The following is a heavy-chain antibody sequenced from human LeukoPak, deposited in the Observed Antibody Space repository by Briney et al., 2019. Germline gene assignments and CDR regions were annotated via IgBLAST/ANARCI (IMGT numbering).Heavy chain of an antibody. CDR2: INPNSGGT. CDR1: GYTFTGYY. Sequence: ASVKVSCXASGYTFTGYYMHWVRQAPGQGLEWMAWINPNSGGTNYAQKFQGRVTMTRDTSISTAYMELSRLRSDDTAVYYCARDPPPNRFGEEQDGYWGQGTLVTVSS. V-gene: IGHV1-2*02. D-gene: IGHD3-10*01. CDR3: ARDPPPNRFGEEQDGY. J-gene: IGHJ4*02.